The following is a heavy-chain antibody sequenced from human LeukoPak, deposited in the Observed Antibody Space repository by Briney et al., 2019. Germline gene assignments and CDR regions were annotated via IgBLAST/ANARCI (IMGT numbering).Heavy chain of an antibody. CDR3: AKGPYSDSSEWFQY. V-gene: IGHV3-23*01. D-gene: IGHD6-13*01. CDR1: GFSFSSYA. J-gene: IGHJ1*01. CDR2: ISGTGGRT. Sequence: GGSLRLSCAASGFSFSSYAMGWVRQAPGKGLEWVSSISGTGGRTYYADSVKGRFTVSRDNSRNTLSLQMNSLRVEDTAVYFCAKGPYSDSSEWFQYWGQGTLVTVSS.